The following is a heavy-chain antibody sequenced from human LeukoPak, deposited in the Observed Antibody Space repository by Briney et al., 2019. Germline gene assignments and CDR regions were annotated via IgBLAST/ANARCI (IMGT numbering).Heavy chain of an antibody. J-gene: IGHJ4*02. CDR3: ARVYGGNPDY. Sequence: PGGSLRLSCAASGXTFRSFEVNWVRQAPGKGLEWVSYISSSGKTIYYADSVKGRFIISRDNAKNSLYLQMNSLRVEDTAAYYCARVYGGNPDYWGQGTLVTVSS. D-gene: IGHD4-23*01. CDR2: ISSSGKTI. V-gene: IGHV3-48*03. CDR1: GXTFRSFE.